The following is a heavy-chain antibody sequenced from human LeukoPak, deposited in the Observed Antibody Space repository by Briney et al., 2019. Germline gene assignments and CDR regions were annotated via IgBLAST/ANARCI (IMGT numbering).Heavy chain of an antibody. D-gene: IGHD2-15*01. CDR1: GFTFSSYA. CDR2: ISVSGNT. J-gene: IGHJ4*01. V-gene: IGHV3-23*01. Sequence: GGTLRLSCAASGFTFSSYAMSWVRQGPGKGLEWVSAISVSGNTYHADSVKGRFTISRDSYKNTLYLQMNSLRAEDAAVYYCAKAPVTTCSGAYCYPFDYWGHGTLVTVSS. CDR3: AKAPVTTCSGAYCYPFDY.